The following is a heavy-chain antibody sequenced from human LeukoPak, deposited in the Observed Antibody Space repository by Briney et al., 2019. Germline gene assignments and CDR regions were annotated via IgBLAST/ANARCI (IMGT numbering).Heavy chain of an antibody. CDR2: ISSRSDYI. J-gene: IGHJ4*02. CDR3: ARLPELPGFGDY. Sequence: GGSLRLSCEASGFTFSSYSMNWVRQAPGKGLEWVSSISSRSDYIYYADSLKGRFTISRDDAKNSLYLQMNSLRAEDTGVYYCARLPELPGFGDYWGQGTLVTVSS. D-gene: IGHD3-10*01. CDR1: GFTFSSYS. V-gene: IGHV3-21*01.